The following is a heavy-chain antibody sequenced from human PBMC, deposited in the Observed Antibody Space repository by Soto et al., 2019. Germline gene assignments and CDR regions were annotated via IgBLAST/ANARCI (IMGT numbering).Heavy chain of an antibody. CDR1: GGSISGHY. CDR3: ARVGSSGWSPDY. V-gene: IGHV4-59*11. CDR2: IFYSGST. J-gene: IGHJ4*02. D-gene: IGHD6-19*01. Sequence: LSLTCSASGGSISGHYWTWIRQSPGKGLEWIGYIFYSGSTNYNPSLKSRVTISVDTSKNQFSLKMSSVTAADTAVYYCARVGSSGWSPDYWGRGTLVTVSS.